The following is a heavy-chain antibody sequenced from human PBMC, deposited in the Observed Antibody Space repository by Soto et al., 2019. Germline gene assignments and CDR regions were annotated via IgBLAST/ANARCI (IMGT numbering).Heavy chain of an antibody. J-gene: IGHJ5*02. Sequence: QVQLVQSGAEVKKPGASVIVSCKASGYTFTSTWMHWVRQAPGQGLEWMGIINPNGGSTSYAEKFQGRITLTRDTSTATDYMELRSLRSEDTAIYYCARDQSHSDTYWWLDPWGQGTLVTVSS. CDR1: GYTFTSTW. CDR2: INPNGGST. CDR3: ARDQSHSDTYWWLDP. D-gene: IGHD3-16*01. V-gene: IGHV1-46*01.